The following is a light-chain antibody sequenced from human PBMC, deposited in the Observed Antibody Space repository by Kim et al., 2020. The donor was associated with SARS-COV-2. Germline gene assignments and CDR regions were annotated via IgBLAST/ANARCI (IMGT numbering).Light chain of an antibody. CDR3: QAWDSSALREEWV. V-gene: IGLV3-1*01. CDR2: QDS. CDR1: KLGDKY. Sequence: SYELTQPPSVSVSPGQTASITCSGDKLGDKYACWYQQKPGQSPVLVIYQDSKRPSGIPERFSGSNSGNTATLTISGTQAMDEADYYCQAWDSSALREEWVCGGGTQLGVL. J-gene: IGLJ3*02.